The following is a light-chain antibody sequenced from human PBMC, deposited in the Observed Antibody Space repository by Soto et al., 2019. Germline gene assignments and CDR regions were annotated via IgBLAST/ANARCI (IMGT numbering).Light chain of an antibody. CDR2: DVS. Sequence: LTQPAPVSGSPGQSIAISCTGVRTDVADGYDYVSWYQQHPGQAPQLIIYDVSNRPSGVSDRFSGSKSGNTASLTISGLQAEDEAEYYSTSYTSNTPFYVFGTGTKVTDL. CDR1: RTDVADGYDY. V-gene: IGLV2-14*03. CDR3: TSYTSNTPFYV. J-gene: IGLJ1*01.